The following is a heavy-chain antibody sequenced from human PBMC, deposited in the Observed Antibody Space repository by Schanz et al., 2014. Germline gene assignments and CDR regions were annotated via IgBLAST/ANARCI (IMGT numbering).Heavy chain of an antibody. V-gene: IGHV3-23*04. CDR1: GFSVGNKY. Sequence: EVQLVESGGGLVQPGGSLRLSCAASGFSVGNKYMNWVRQAPGKGLEWVSAISGGGGTTYYTDSVKGRFTISRDNSKSTLYLQMNSLRAEDTAVYYCAKDRSWDYDSSGYFDYWGQGTLVTVSS. CDR2: ISGGGGTT. D-gene: IGHD3-22*01. CDR3: AKDRSWDYDSSGYFDY. J-gene: IGHJ4*02.